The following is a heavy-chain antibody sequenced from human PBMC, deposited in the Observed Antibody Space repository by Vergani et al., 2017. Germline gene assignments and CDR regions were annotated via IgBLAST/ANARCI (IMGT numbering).Heavy chain of an antibody. CDR2: IYPGDSDT. D-gene: IGHD3-22*01. V-gene: IGHV5-51*01. Sequence: EVQLVQSGAEVKKPGESLKISCKGSGYSFTSYWIGWVRQMPGKGLEWMGIIYPGDSDTRYSPSFQGQVTISADKSISTAYLQWSSLKASDTAMYYCARSYYDSNDYYYGSDYWGQGTLVTVSS. CDR1: GYSFTSYW. J-gene: IGHJ4*02. CDR3: ARSYYDSNDYYYGSDY.